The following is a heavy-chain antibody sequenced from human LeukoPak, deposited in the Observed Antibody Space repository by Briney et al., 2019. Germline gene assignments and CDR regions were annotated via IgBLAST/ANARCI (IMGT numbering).Heavy chain of an antibody. D-gene: IGHD2-2*01. V-gene: IGHV3-48*01. CDR2: ISSSSSTI. Sequence: ARSRRLAWVASGVTFSIHSMSWFRQDPGMRLERVSYISSSSSTIYYADSVKGRFTISRDNAKTSLYLQMTSLRVEDTPLYYCVRLGRTSPGNWYKLFDQWGQGTLVTVSS. CDR3: VRLGRTSPGNWYKLFDQ. J-gene: IGHJ4*02. CDR1: GVTFSIHS.